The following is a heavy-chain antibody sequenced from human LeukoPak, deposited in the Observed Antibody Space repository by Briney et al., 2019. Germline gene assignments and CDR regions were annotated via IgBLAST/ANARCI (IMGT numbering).Heavy chain of an antibody. CDR3: ATVGPHDEIAAAEPHWRFDP. V-gene: IGHV1-69*05. CDR1: GYTFTSYG. Sequence: ASVKVSCKASGYTFTSYGISWVRQAPGQGLEWMGGIIPIFGTANYAQKFQGRVTITTDESTSTAYMELSSLRSEDTAVYYCATVGPHDEIAAAEPHWRFDPWGQGTLVTVSS. J-gene: IGHJ5*02. CDR2: IIPIFGTA. D-gene: IGHD6-13*01.